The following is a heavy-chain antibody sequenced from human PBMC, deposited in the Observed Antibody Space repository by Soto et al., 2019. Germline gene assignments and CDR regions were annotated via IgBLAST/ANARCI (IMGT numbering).Heavy chain of an antibody. Sequence: QVQLVESGGGVVQPGRSLRLSCAASGFTFSSYGMHWVRQAPGKGLEWVAVISYDGSNKYYADSVKGRFTISRDNSKNXLYLQMNSLGAEDTAVYYCAAGYSSGWYSLDAFDIWGQGTMVTVSS. V-gene: IGHV3-30*03. CDR3: AAGYSSGWYSLDAFDI. CDR1: GFTFSSYG. D-gene: IGHD6-19*01. CDR2: ISYDGSNK. J-gene: IGHJ3*02.